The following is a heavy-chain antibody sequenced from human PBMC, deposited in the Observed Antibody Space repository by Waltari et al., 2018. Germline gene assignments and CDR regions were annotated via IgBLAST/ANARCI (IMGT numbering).Heavy chain of an antibody. CDR1: GGTFSSYA. CDR2: SLPIFGTA. Sequence: QVQRVQSGAEVKKPGSSVKVSCKASGGTFSSYAISWVRQAPGQWLEWMGGSLPIFGTANYAQKFQGTVTITADESTSTAYMELSSLRSEDTAVYYWAMEGAVAVAGGFDYWGQGTLVTVSS. CDR3: AMEGAVAVAGGFDY. D-gene: IGHD6-19*01. V-gene: IGHV1-69*01. J-gene: IGHJ4*02.